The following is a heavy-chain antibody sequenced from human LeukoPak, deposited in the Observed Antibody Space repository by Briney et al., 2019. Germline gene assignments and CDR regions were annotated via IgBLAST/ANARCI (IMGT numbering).Heavy chain of an antibody. J-gene: IGHJ4*02. CDR3: AREPYCSGGSCYYYFDY. D-gene: IGHD2-15*01. CDR1: GGSISSSSYY. CDR2: IYYSGST. Sequence: PSETLSLTCTVSGGSISSSSYYWGWIRQPPGKGLEWIGYIYYSGSTYYNPSLKSRVTISVDTSKNQFSLKLSSVPAADTAVYYCAREPYCSGGSCYYYFDYWGQGTLVTVSS. V-gene: IGHV4-31*03.